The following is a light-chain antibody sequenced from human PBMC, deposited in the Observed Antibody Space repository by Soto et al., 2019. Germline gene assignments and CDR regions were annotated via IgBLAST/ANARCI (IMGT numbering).Light chain of an antibody. CDR1: QSVSSY. Sequence: TEVTQSPATVSLCPGERATLSCRASQSVSSYLAWYQQKPGQAPRLLIYDASNRATGIPARFSGSGSWTDFTLTISSLEPEDFAVYYCQQRSNWPWTFGQGTKVDIK. V-gene: IGKV3-11*01. CDR3: QQRSNWPWT. J-gene: IGKJ1*01. CDR2: DAS.